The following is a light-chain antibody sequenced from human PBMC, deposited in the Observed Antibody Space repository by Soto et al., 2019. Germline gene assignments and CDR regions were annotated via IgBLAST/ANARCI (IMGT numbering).Light chain of an antibody. J-gene: IGKJ1*01. Sequence: DIQMTQSPSTLSASVGDRVTITCRASQSISSWLAWYQQKPGKAPKLLIYKASSLESGVPSRFSGSGSGTKFTLTFSSLQPDDFATYFCQQYNSYSTFGQGTKVDIK. V-gene: IGKV1-5*03. CDR1: QSISSW. CDR2: KAS. CDR3: QQYNSYST.